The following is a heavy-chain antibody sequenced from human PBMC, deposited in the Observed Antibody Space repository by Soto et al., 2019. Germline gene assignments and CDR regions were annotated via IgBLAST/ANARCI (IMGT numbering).Heavy chain of an antibody. CDR3: ARGGLGYCISTSCHNWFDP. V-gene: IGHV1-46*01. CDR1: GYTFTSYY. D-gene: IGHD2-2*01. CDR2: INPSGGST. Sequence: ASVKVSCKASGYTFTSYYMHWVRQAPGQGLEWMGIINPSGGSTSYAQKFQGRVTMTRDTSTSTVYMELSSLRSEDTAVYYCARGGLGYCISTSCHNWFDPWGQGTLVTVSS. J-gene: IGHJ5*02.